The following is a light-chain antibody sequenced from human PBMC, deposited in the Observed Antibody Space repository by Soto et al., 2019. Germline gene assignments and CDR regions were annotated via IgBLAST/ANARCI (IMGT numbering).Light chain of an antibody. CDR3: QQYNSYPWT. CDR2: AAS. V-gene: IGKV1-39*01. J-gene: IGKJ1*01. Sequence: DIQMTQSPSSLSASVGDRVTITCRASQSISSYLNWYQQKPGKAPKLLIYAASSLQSGVPSRFSGSVSGTDFTLTISSLQPEDFATYYCQQYNSYPWTFGQGTKVDIK. CDR1: QSISSY.